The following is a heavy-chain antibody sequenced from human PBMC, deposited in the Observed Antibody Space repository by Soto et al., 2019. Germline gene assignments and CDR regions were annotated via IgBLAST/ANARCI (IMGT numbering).Heavy chain of an antibody. Sequence: QVQLVQSGAEVKKPGSSVKVSCKASGGTFSSYTISWVRQAPGQGLEWMGRIIPILGIANYAQKFQGRVTITADKSTSTAYMELSSLRSEDTAVYYCARPKGTYYYGSGSLDYWGQGTLVTASS. V-gene: IGHV1-69*02. CDR2: IIPILGIA. D-gene: IGHD3-10*01. CDR3: ARPKGTYYYGSGSLDY. J-gene: IGHJ4*02. CDR1: GGTFSSYT.